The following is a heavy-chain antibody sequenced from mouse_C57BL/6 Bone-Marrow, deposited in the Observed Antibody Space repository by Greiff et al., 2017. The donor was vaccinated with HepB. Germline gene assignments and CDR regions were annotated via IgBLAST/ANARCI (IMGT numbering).Heavy chain of an antibody. V-gene: IGHV1-55*01. D-gene: IGHD1-1*01. J-gene: IGHJ2*01. CDR1: GYTFTSYW. CDR3: ARKKVGSSYFDY. Sequence: QVQLQQSGAELVKPGASVKMSCKASGYTFTSYWITWVKQRPGQGLEWIGDIYPGSGSTNYNEKFKSKATLTVDTSSSTAYMQLSSLTSEDSAVYYCARKKVGSSYFDYWGQGTTLTVSS. CDR2: IYPGSGST.